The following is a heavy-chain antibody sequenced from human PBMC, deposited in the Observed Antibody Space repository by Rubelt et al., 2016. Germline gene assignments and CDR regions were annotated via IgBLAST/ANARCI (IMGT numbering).Heavy chain of an antibody. V-gene: IGHV4-59*01. J-gene: IGHJ4*02. CDR2: IYYTGTT. D-gene: IGHD5-18*01. CDR3: ASRGYNYGRSFDY. Sequence: QVQLQESGPGLVKPSETLSLTCTVSGGSISSYYWTWIRQPPGKGLEWIGYIYYTGTTNYNPSLKSRVTISVATSKNQFSLKLSSVTAAETAVYYCASRGYNYGRSFDYWGQGTLVTVSS. CDR1: GGSISSYY.